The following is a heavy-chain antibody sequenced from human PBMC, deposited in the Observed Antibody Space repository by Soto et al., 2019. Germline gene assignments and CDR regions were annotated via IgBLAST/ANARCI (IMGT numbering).Heavy chain of an antibody. CDR3: ARERRINFCIGGGCHYYFDS. Sequence: EVQLVESGGGLVQPGGSLRLSCAASGFTLSDYYMDWIRQAPGKGLEWVGRTRNKVNFHTTEYAASVKGRFTISRDDSPNSLYLQMNSLKTEDTAVYFCARERRINFCIGGGCHYYFDSWGPGTLVTVSS. V-gene: IGHV3-72*01. CDR2: TRNKVNFHTT. D-gene: IGHD2-15*01. CDR1: GFTLSDYY. J-gene: IGHJ4*02.